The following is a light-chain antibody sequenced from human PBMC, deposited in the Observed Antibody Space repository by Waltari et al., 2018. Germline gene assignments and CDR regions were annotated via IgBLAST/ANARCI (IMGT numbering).Light chain of an antibody. CDR1: SGINVGTYR. CDR3: MIWHGSAAV. CDR2: YKSDSDK. Sequence: QAVLTQPSSLSATPGASASLTCTLRSGINVGTYRIYWYQQKPGSPPQYLLRYKSDSDKQQGSGVPSRFSGSKDFSANAGILLISGLQSEDEADYYCMIWHGSAAVFGGGTQLTIL. J-gene: IGLJ7*01. V-gene: IGLV5-45*03.